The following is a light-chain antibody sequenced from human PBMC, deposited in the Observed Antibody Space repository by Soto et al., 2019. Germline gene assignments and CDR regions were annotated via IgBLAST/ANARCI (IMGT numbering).Light chain of an antibody. CDR2: DFD. CDR3: CSDAGGFNWV. V-gene: IGLV2-11*01. Sequence: QSALTQPRSVSGSPGQSVTISCTGARSGVGGYRFLSWYQQHPNKDPKLMIYDFDKRPSGVPARVSGSKSGNTASLTSSGLQAEDEDDYFCCSDAGGFNWVFGGGPKVTVL. J-gene: IGLJ3*02. CDR1: RSGVGGYRF.